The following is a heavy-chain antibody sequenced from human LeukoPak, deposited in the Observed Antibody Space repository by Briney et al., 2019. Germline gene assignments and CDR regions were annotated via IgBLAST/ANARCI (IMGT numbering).Heavy chain of an antibody. CDR3: AKRGGGVVLVDTTRYYFDA. J-gene: IGHJ4*02. CDR2: FGGSGNT. D-gene: IGHD2-15*01. CDR1: GFTFKTYA. Sequence: GGSLRLSCAASGFTFKTYAMSWVRQAPGKGLEWVSTFGGSGNTYYADSVKGRFTISRDNSRNTLYLQMNTLKVGDTAVYYCAKRGGGVVLVDTTRYYFDAWGQGTLVTVSS. V-gene: IGHV3-23*01.